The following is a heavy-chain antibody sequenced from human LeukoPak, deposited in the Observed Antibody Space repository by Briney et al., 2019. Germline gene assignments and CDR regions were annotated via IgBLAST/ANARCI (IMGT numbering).Heavy chain of an antibody. Sequence: SETLSLTCAVYGGSFSGYYWSWIRQPPGKGLEWIGEINNSGSTNYNPSLKSRVTISVNTSKNQFSLKLSSVTAADTAVYYCARGGGLRYFDWLLHGFDPWGQGTLVTVSS. CDR1: GGSFSGYY. CDR2: INNSGST. CDR3: ARGGGLRYFDWLLHGFDP. D-gene: IGHD3-9*01. J-gene: IGHJ5*02. V-gene: IGHV4-34*01.